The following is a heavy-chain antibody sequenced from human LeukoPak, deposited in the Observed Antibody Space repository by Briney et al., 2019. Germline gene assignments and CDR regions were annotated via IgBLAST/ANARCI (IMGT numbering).Heavy chain of an antibody. CDR1: GFTFSSYW. CDR3: ASGSYYDSSGGFPSLRGTDY. D-gene: IGHD3-22*01. Sequence: GGSLRLSCAASGFTFSSYWMTWVRQAPGKGLEWVANIKPDGSQIYYVDSVKGRFTISRDNAKNSLYLQMNSLRAEDTAVYYCASGSYYDSSGGFPSLRGTDYWGQGTLVTVSS. CDR2: IKPDGSQI. J-gene: IGHJ4*02. V-gene: IGHV3-7*03.